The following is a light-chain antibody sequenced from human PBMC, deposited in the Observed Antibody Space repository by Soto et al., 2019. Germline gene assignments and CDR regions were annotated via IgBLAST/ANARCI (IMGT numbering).Light chain of an antibody. CDR3: QQYNDWPRT. CDR2: GAS. Sequence: ETMMTQSPATLSVSPGERATLSCRASQSVSNSLNWYQQKPGQAPRLLIYGASTRATGIPARFSGSGSGTEFTLTISSLQSEDFAVYYCQQYNDWPRTFGQGTKVEIK. V-gene: IGKV3-15*01. CDR1: QSVSNS. J-gene: IGKJ1*01.